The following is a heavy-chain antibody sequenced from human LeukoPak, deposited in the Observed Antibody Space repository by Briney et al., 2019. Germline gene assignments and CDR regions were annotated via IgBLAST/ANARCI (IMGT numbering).Heavy chain of an antibody. J-gene: IGHJ4*02. CDR3: ARGLRADY. V-gene: IGHV4-34*01. CDR1: GGSFSGYY. Sequence: PSETLSLTCAVYGGSFSGYYWSWIRQPPGKGLEWIGEINHSGSTNYNPSLKSRVTISVDTSKNQFSLKLSSATAADTAVYYCARGLRADYWGQGTLVTVSS. CDR2: INHSGST.